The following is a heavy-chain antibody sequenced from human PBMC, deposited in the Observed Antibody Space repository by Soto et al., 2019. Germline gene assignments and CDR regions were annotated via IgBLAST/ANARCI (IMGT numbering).Heavy chain of an antibody. CDR3: AREGDIAEDGGGYFGL. Sequence: QVQLQESGPGLVKPSGTLSLTCAVSGGSISSSNWWSWVRQPPGKGLEWIGEIYHSGSTNYNPSLTSRVTISVDKSQHQVSLKLSSVTAADTAVYFCAREGDIAEDGGGYFGLWGRGTLVAVSS. CDR2: IYHSGST. J-gene: IGHJ2*01. CDR1: GGSISSSNW. V-gene: IGHV4-4*02. D-gene: IGHD2-15*01.